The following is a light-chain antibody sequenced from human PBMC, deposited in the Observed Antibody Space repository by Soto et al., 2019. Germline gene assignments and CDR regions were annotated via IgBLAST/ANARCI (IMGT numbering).Light chain of an antibody. V-gene: IGKV1-5*03. Sequence: DIQMTQSPSTLSASVGDRVTITCRASQSISSWLAWYQQKPGKAPKLLIYKASSLESGVPPRFSGSGSGTEXTXXXSXXXPXDXATYYCQHYNSYSPMYTFGQGTKLEIK. CDR3: QHYNSYSPMYT. J-gene: IGKJ2*01. CDR2: KAS. CDR1: QSISSW.